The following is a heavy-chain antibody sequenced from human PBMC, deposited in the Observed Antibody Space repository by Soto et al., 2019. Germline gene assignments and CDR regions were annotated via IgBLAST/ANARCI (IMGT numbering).Heavy chain of an antibody. V-gene: IGHV3-66*01. CDR2: IYSGGST. CDR1: GFTVSSNY. Sequence: GGSLRLSCAASGFTVSSNYMSWVRQAPGKGLKWGSVIYSGGSTYYADSVKGRFTISRDNSKNTLYIQMNRLRAEDTAVYYCARVLGSCGWFYPRSTFNYYYYGMDVWGQGTTVTVSS. J-gene: IGHJ6*02. CDR3: ARVLGSCGWFYPRSTFNYYYYGMDV. D-gene: IGHD6-19*01.